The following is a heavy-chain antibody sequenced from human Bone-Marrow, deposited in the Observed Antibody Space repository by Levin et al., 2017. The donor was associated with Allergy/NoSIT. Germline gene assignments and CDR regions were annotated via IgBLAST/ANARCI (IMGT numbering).Heavy chain of an antibody. CDR3: ARDGGYCGNTPCYFFSA. CDR1: GYTFTDYY. Sequence: GASVKVSCKASGYTFTDYYMHWVRQAPGQGLEWMGWIDPNSGGTNYAQKFQGRVTLTRETSFRTAYMELTRLRSDDTAVYYCARDGGYCGNTPCYFFSAWGQGTTVTVSS. V-gene: IGHV1-2*02. D-gene: IGHD2-2*01. CDR2: IDPNSGGT. J-gene: IGHJ6*02.